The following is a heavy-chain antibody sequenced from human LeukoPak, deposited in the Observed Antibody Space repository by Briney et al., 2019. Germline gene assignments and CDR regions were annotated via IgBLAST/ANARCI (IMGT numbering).Heavy chain of an antibody. J-gene: IGHJ4*02. D-gene: IGHD3-3*01. CDR2: ISNRGDYI. CDR1: GFPFMAYT. Sequence: GGSLRLSCAASGFPFMAYTMNWVRQAPGKGLECIASISNRGDYIYYADSVKGRFTISRDNTKDSLSLQLKSLRAEDTAVYFCARGGSTVSGAVIHFDHWGQGVVVTVSS. CDR3: ARGGSTVSGAVIHFDH. V-gene: IGHV3-21*01.